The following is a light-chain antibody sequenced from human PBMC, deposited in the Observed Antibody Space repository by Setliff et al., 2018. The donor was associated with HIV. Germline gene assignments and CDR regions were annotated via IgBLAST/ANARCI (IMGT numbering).Light chain of an antibody. V-gene: IGLV2-18*02. CDR3: SSYTSISTYV. CDR1: SSDVVSYNR. J-gene: IGLJ1*01. Sequence: QSVLTQPPSVSGSPGQSVTISCTGTSSDVVSYNRVSWYQQPPGAAPKLMIYEVTNRPSGVPARFSGYKSGNTASLTISGLQAEDEADYYCSSYTSISTYVFGTGTKVT. CDR2: EVT.